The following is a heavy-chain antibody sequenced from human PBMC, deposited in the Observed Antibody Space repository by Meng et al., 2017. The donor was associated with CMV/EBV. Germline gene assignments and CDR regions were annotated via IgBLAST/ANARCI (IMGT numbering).Heavy chain of an antibody. CDR1: GGSISNGDYY. D-gene: IGHD6-13*01. CDR2: IYYSGST. J-gene: IGHJ4*02. V-gene: IGHV4-30-4*08. CDR3: ARAQYSSSCDY. Sequence: QVQLQEPGPGQVKPSLTLSLTCTGSGGSISNGDYYWGWSRQPPGKGLEWIGYIYYSGSTYYNPSLKSRVTISVDTSKNQFSLKLSSVTAADTAVYYCARAQYSSSCDYWGQGTLVTVSS.